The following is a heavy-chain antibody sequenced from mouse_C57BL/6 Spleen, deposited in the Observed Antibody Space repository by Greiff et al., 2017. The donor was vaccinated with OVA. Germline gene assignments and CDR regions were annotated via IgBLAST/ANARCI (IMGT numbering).Heavy chain of an antibody. CDR1: GFTFSAYG. CDR3: ARRNWDGYWYFDV. D-gene: IGHD4-1*01. CDR2: ISNLAYSI. J-gene: IGHJ1*03. Sequence: EVMLVESGGGLVQPGGSLKLSCAASGFTFSAYGMAWVRQAPRKGPEWVAFISNLAYSIYYADTVTGRFTISRENAKNTLYLEMSSLRSEDTAMYYCARRNWDGYWYFDVWGTGTTVTVSS. V-gene: IGHV5-15*01.